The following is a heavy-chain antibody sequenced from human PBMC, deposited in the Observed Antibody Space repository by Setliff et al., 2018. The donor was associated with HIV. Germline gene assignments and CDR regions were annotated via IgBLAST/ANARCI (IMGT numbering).Heavy chain of an antibody. Sequence: ASVKVSCKASGYTFTSYYIHWVRQAPGQGLEWMGVIHPSGGSTSYAQSFQDRVTMTRDTSMSTVYMELSSLRSEDTAVYYCARVRYCSGGSCYGGEYWFDPWGQGTLVTVS. V-gene: IGHV1-46*01. CDR2: IHPSGGST. D-gene: IGHD2-15*01. J-gene: IGHJ5*02. CDR1: GYTFTSYY. CDR3: ARVRYCSGGSCYGGEYWFDP.